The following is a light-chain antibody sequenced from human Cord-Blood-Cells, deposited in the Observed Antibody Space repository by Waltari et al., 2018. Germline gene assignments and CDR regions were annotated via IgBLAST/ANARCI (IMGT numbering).Light chain of an antibody. CDR1: QSVSSSY. CDR3: QQDYNLPYT. V-gene: IGKV3D-7*01. J-gene: IGKJ2*01. Sequence: EIVMTQSPATLSLSSGERDTLSCRASQSVSSSYLSWYQQKPGQAPRLLIYGASTRATGIPARFSGSGSGTDFTLTISSLQPEDFAVYYCQQDYNLPYTFGQGTKLEIK. CDR2: GAS.